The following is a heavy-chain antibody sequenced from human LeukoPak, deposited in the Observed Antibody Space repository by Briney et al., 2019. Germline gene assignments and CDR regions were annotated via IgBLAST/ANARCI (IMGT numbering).Heavy chain of an antibody. J-gene: IGHJ4*02. D-gene: IGHD2-15*01. Sequence: SETLSLTCTVSGDSISSGDYYWSWIRQPAGKGLEWIGEINHSGSTNYNPSLKSRVTISVGTSKTQFSLKLSSVTAADTAVYYCARVAAKTVDYWGQGTLVTVSS. CDR1: GDSISSGDYY. V-gene: IGHV4-61*10. CDR2: INHSGST. CDR3: ARVAAKTVDY.